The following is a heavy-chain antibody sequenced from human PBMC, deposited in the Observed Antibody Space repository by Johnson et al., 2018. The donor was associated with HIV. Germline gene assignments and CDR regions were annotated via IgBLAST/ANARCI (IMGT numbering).Heavy chain of an antibody. CDR3: ALPYTGGVHAFDS. CDR2: ISWDGDKT. V-gene: IGHV3-43*01. D-gene: IGHD3-16*01. J-gene: IGHJ3*02. CDR1: RFTFDDYT. Sequence: VQLVESGGVVVHPGGSLRLSCETSRFTFDDYTMHWVRQVPGKGLEWVSLISWDGDKTYYADSVRGRFIISRDNSKNSLFLQLNNLRIEDTALYYCALPYTGGVHAFDSWGQGTMVTVSS.